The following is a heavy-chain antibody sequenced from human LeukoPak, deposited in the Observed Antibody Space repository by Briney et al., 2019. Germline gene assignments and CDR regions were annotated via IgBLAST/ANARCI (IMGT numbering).Heavy chain of an antibody. Sequence: GGSLRLSCTASGVTFSSYSMICVRHAPGRGLWWVSCISSSGGGNIYYSDSVQGRFTHSRDSAKNSLYLPMNSLRVEDTAVYYCARGPGIAVAPLQHWGQGTLVSVSS. CDR3: ARGPGIAVAPLQH. J-gene: IGHJ1*01. D-gene: IGHD6-19*01. CDR1: GVTFSSYS. V-gene: IGHV3-21*01. CDR2: ISSSGGGNI.